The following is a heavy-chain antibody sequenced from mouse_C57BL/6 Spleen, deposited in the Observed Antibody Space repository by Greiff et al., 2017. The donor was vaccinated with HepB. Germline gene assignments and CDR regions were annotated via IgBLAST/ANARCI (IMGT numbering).Heavy chain of an antibody. CDR3: ARERVYGNYVFDY. V-gene: IGHV2-2*01. CDR2: IWSGGST. Sequence: VQLKQSGPGLVQPSQSLSITCTVSGFSLTSYGVHWVRQSPGKGLEWLGVIWSGGSTDYNAAFISRLSISKDNSKSQVFFKMNSLQADDTAIYYCARERVYGNYVFDYWGQGTTLTVSS. D-gene: IGHD2-1*01. J-gene: IGHJ2*01. CDR1: GFSLTSYG.